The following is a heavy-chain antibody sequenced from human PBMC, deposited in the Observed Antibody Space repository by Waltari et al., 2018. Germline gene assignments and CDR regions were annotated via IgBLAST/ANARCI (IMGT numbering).Heavy chain of an antibody. V-gene: IGHV3-43*01. Sequence: EVQLVESGGVVVQPGGSLRLSCAASGFNFDGFSMHWVRQVPGKGLEWVYLINKRGDTTFYAASVKGRFIVSRDNSDRSLFLHMYSLTTDDSGLYFCAKEKFGTKWISFDYWGQGALVTVSS. J-gene: IGHJ4*02. CDR3: AKEKFGTKWISFDY. D-gene: IGHD1-7*01. CDR2: INKRGDTT. CDR1: GFNFDGFS.